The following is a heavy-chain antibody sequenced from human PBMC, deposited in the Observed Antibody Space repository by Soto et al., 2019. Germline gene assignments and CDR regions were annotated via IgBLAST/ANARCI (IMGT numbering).Heavy chain of an antibody. V-gene: IGHV4-61*01. Sequence: PSETLSLTCTVAGASVSSGNYYWSWIRQPPGKGLECIGYISYSGSTNYNPSLKSRVTISIETSKNQFSLKLSSVTAADTAVYYCARGSGSYYAYWGQGTLVTVSS. CDR3: ARGSGSYYAY. CDR1: GASVSSGNYY. CDR2: ISYSGST. J-gene: IGHJ4*02. D-gene: IGHD1-26*01.